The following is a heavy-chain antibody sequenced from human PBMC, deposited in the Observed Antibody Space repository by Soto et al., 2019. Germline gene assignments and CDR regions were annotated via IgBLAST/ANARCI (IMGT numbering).Heavy chain of an antibody. D-gene: IGHD3-10*01. Sequence: GGSLRLSCAASGFAFGSSDLHWVRQPTGKGLEWVSTIGTGGDTYYSDSVKGRFTISRENARTSLYLQMNSLRAEDTAVYYCLWFGSHYYYGTDVWGQGTTVTVSS. CDR1: GFAFGSSD. CDR2: IGTGGDT. J-gene: IGHJ6*02. CDR3: LWFGSHYYYGTDV. V-gene: IGHV3-13*01.